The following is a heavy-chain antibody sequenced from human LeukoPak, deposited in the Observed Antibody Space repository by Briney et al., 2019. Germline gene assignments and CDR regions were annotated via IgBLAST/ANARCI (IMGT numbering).Heavy chain of an antibody. D-gene: IGHD3-9*01. V-gene: IGHV1-46*01. J-gene: IGHJ3*02. Sequence: ASVKVSCKASGYTFTSYYMHWVRQAPGQGLEWMGIINPSGGSTSYAQKFQGRVTMTRDTSTSTVYMELSSLRSEDTAVYYCARDSADILTGWGAFDIWGQGTMVTVSS. CDR3: ARDSADILTGWGAFDI. CDR1: GYTFTSYY. CDR2: INPSGGST.